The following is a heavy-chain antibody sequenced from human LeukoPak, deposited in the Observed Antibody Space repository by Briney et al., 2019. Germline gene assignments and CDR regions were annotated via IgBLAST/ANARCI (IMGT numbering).Heavy chain of an antibody. D-gene: IGHD3-3*01. CDR3: ARGRSGRATIFGVVISAYGSGSYRFDY. CDR1: GYTFTSYD. V-gene: IGHV1-8*01. J-gene: IGHJ4*02. CDR2: MNPNSGNT. Sequence: GASVKVSCKAPGYTFTSYDINWVRQATGQGLEWMGWMNPNSGNTGYAQKFQGRVTMTRNTSISTAYMELSSLRSEDTAVYYCARGRSGRATIFGVVISAYGSGSYRFDYWGQGTLVTVSS.